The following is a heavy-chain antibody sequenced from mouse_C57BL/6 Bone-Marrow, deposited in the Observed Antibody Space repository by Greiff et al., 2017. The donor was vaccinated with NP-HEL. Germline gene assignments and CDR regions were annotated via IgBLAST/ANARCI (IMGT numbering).Heavy chain of an antibody. D-gene: IGHD2-2*01. V-gene: IGHV1-26*01. CDR3: ARGGYPFAY. CDR1: GYTFTDYY. Sequence: EVQLQQSGPELVKPGASVKISCKASGYTFTDYYMNWVKQSHGKSLEWIGDINPNNGGTSYNQKFKGKATLTVDKSSSTAYMELRSLTSEDSAVYYCARGGYPFAYWGQGNLVTVSA. J-gene: IGHJ3*01. CDR2: INPNNGGT.